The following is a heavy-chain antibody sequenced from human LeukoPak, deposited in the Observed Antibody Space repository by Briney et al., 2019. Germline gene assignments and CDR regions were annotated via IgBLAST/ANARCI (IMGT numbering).Heavy chain of an antibody. D-gene: IGHD3-22*01. CDR2: IKSKTDGGTT. J-gene: IGHJ4*02. CDR1: GFIFSDYY. V-gene: IGHV3-15*01. Sequence: GGSPRLSCAASGFIFSDYYMSWIRQAPGKGLEWVGRIKSKTDGGTTDYAAPVKGRFTISRDDSKNTLYLQMNSLKTEDTAVYYCTTETDYYDSSGYQTIDYWGQGTLVTVSS. CDR3: TTETDYYDSSGYQTIDY.